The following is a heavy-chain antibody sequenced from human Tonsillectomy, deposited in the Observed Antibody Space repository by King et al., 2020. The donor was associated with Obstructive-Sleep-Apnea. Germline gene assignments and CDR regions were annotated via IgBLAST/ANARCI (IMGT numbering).Heavy chain of an antibody. CDR1: GYSFINYP. CDR3: VSSFCGSPTSYGLDSGMDV. J-gene: IGHJ6*02. CDR2: ISYDESNK. Sequence: VQLVESGGGVVQPGRSLRLSCAASGYSFINYPMHWVRQAPGKGLEGVAVISYDESNKYYADSVKGRFTISRDSSGNTVFLQMNSPRPEDTAVYYCVSSFCGSPTSYGLDSGMDVWGQGTTVIVSS. V-gene: IGHV3-30*04. D-gene: IGHD5-18*01.